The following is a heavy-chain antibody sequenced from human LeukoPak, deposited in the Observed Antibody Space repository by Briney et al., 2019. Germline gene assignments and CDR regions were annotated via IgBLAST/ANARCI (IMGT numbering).Heavy chain of an antibody. CDR3: ARTLYGDYDMDY. J-gene: IGHJ4*02. CDR1: GGSICSYY. CDR2: IYYSGST. D-gene: IGHD4-17*01. Sequence: PSETLSLTCTVSGGSICSYYWSWIRQPPGKGLEWIGYIYYSGSTNYNPSLKSRVTISVDTSKNQFSLKLSSVTAADTAVYYCARTLYGDYDMDYWGQGTLVTVSS. V-gene: IGHV4-59*01.